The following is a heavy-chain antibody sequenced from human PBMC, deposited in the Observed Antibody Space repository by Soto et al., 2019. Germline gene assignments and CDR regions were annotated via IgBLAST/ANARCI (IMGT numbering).Heavy chain of an antibody. CDR3: ARDDTTGLLDF. CDR1: TDSMRTYC. J-gene: IGHJ4*02. CDR2: VYHTGRT. D-gene: IGHD4-17*01. V-gene: IGHV4-59*01. Sequence: SETLSLTCSVSTDSMRTYCWTWIRQSPRKGLEWIGHVYHTGRTKYNPSLESRVTISLXXXXXXFXLXLXXXTAADTAVYYCARDDTTGLLDFWGQGTLVTVSS.